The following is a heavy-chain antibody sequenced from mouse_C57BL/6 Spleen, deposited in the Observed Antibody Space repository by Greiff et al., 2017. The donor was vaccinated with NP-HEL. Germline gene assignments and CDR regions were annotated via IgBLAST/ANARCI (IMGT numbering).Heavy chain of an antibody. D-gene: IGHD2-4*01. CDR2: IDPENGDT. CDR3: TTGELRGYAMDY. CDR1: GFNIKDDY. V-gene: IGHV14-4*01. J-gene: IGHJ4*01. Sequence: EVQLQQSGAELVRPGASVKLSCTASGFNIKDDYMHWVKQRPEQGLEWIGWIDPENGDTEYASKFQGKATITADTSSNTAYLQLSSLTSEDTAVYYCTTGELRGYAMDYWGQGTSVTVSS.